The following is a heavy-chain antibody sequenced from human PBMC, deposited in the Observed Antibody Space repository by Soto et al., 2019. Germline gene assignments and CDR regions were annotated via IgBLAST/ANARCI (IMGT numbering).Heavy chain of an antibody. V-gene: IGHV2-5*02. CDR3: AHTMAPRIFDS. CDR1: GFSLITSGVG. Sequence: QITLKEAGPTLVKPTQTLTLTCSFSGFSLITSGVGVGWIRQPPGKALEWLALIYWDDDTGYSTSLRNRLTITKDNSRNQVLLTMTNMDPADTATYYCAHTMAPRIFDSWGQGTLVTVSS. J-gene: IGHJ4*02. CDR2: IYWDDDT.